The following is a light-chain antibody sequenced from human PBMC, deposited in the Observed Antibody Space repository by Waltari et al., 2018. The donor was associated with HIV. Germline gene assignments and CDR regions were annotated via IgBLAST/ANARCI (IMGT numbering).Light chain of an antibody. J-gene: IGLJ1*01. Sequence: QSALTQPHSVSGSPGQSLTISCTGTSSHVATIASWYQQHPGKAPPVIIYTVNNRPSGVPDRFSGSKSGNTAFLTISGLQADDEAEYHCCSHAGNFIFAFGTGTKVTVL. CDR3: CSHAGNFIFA. V-gene: IGLV2-11*01. CDR1: SSHVAT. CDR2: TVN.